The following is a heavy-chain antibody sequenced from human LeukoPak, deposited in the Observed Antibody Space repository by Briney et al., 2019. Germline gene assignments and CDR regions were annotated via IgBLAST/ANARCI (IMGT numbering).Heavy chain of an antibody. Sequence: PSETLSLTCTVSGGSISSYYWSWIRQSPGKGLEWIGYIYYSGSTNYNPSLKSRVTMSVDTSKNQFSLKLSSVTAADTAVYFCARVSTVTTWTFDIWGQGTMVTVSS. V-gene: IGHV4-59*12. D-gene: IGHD4-17*01. CDR1: GGSISSYY. CDR2: IYYSGST. CDR3: ARVSTVTTWTFDI. J-gene: IGHJ3*02.